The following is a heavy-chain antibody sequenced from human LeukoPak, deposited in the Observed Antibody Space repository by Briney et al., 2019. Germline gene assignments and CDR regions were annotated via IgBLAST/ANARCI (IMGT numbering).Heavy chain of an antibody. CDR1: GYTFTSYG. Sequence: GASVKVSCKASGYTFTSYGISWVRQAPGQGLEWMGWISAYNGNTNYAQKFQGRVTMTRDMSTSTVYMELSSLRSEDTAVYYCARDQGDGYNTGDYWGQGTLVTVSS. V-gene: IGHV1-18*01. J-gene: IGHJ4*02. CDR2: ISAYNGNT. CDR3: ARDQGDGYNTGDY. D-gene: IGHD5-24*01.